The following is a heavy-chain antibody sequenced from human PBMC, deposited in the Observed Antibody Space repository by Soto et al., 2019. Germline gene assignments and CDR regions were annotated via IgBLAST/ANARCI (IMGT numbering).Heavy chain of an antibody. CDR3: ARGGSSLRYYYYYGMDV. V-gene: IGHV1-8*01. CDR2: MNPNSGNT. Sequence: ASLKVACKASGYTFTSYDINWVLQSTVQGLEWMGWMNPNSGNTGYSQKFQGRVTITRDTSASTAYMELSSLRSEDTAVYYCARGGSSLRYYYYYGMDVWGQGTTVTVSS. J-gene: IGHJ6*02. D-gene: IGHD6-6*01. CDR1: GYTFTSYD.